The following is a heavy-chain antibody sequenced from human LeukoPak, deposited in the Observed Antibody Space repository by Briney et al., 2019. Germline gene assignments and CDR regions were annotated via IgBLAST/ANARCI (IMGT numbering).Heavy chain of an antibody. CDR2: IYYSGST. CDR3: ARDARFSGTPPFGMDV. J-gene: IGHJ6*02. CDR1: GGSISSYY. V-gene: IGHV4-59*01. D-gene: IGHD6-25*01. Sequence: SETLSLTCTVSGGSISSYYWSWIRQPPGKGLEWIGYIYYSGSTNYNPSLKSRVTISVDTSKNQFSLKLSSVTAADTAVYYCARDARFSGTPPFGMDVWGQGTTVTVSS.